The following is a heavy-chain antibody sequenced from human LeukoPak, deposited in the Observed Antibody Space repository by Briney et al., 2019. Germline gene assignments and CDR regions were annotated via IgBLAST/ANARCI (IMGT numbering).Heavy chain of an antibody. CDR3: ARWLGNGFDM. D-gene: IGHD6-19*01. Sequence: SETLSPTCIVSGYSVSSNSYCAWFRQSPGKGREGFGGIHHGGNTYYNPSLMSRVSMSIDTSKNQCSLNLSSVTAADTAIFYCARWLGNGFDMWGQGTMVTVSS. CDR2: IHHGGNT. J-gene: IGHJ3*02. V-gene: IGHV4-38-2*02. CDR1: GYSVSSNSY.